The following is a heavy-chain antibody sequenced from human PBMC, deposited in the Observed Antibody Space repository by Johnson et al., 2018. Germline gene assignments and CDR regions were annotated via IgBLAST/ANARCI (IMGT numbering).Heavy chain of an antibody. Sequence: QVQLQESGPGLVKPSENLSLTCTVSGDSIGNHYWNWIRQTPGKGLEWIGHIYSAGTTNYNPSLKSRVTIPMDTSKNQFFLILMSVSAADTAVYYCARDVCGADCFLPYHMDVWGQGTTVTVSS. D-gene: IGHD2-21*02. CDR1: GDSIGNHY. J-gene: IGHJ6*03. CDR3: ARDVCGADCFLPYHMDV. V-gene: IGHV4-59*11. CDR2: IYSAGTT.